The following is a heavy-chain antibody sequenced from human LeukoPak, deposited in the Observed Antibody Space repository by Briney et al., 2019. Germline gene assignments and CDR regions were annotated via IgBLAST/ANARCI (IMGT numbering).Heavy chain of an antibody. CDR1: GFTFSSYA. V-gene: IGHV3-23*01. CDR3: ARDMSVMTALTFDY. J-gene: IGHJ4*02. D-gene: IGHD3-22*01. CDR2: ISCSGGST. Sequence: PGGFLRLSCAASGFTFSSYAMSWVRQAPGKGLEGVSFISCSGGSTSYADSVKGRFTISRDSSKNTLYLQMNSLRADDTAVSSCARDMSVMTALTFDYWGQGTLVTVSS.